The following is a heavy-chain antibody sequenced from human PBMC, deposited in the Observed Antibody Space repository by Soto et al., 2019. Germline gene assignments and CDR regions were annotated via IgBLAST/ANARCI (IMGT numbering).Heavy chain of an antibody. V-gene: IGHV1-18*01. CDR3: ARETKFYGFWSGYYRFDT. CDR1: GYSFNSYG. Sequence: QTQLVQSGPEVKNPGASVKVSCKASGYSFNSYGISWVRQAPGQGLEWMGWISASSGNTTYAQELQGRVTMTTDTATTTAHMELRSLTSDDTAVYYCARETKFYGFWSGYYRFDTWGQGTLVSVSS. D-gene: IGHD3-3*01. J-gene: IGHJ5*02. CDR2: ISASSGNT.